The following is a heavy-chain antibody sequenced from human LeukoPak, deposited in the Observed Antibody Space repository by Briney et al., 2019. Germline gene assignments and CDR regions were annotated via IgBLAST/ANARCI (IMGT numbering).Heavy chain of an antibody. CDR3: ARALYSGYAPYYFDY. V-gene: IGHV3-48*04. D-gene: IGHD5-12*01. J-gene: IGHJ4*02. CDR1: GFTFDDYG. CDR2: ISHSGTTI. Sequence: GGSLRLSCAASGFTFDDYGMSWVRQAPGKGLEWVSYISHSGTTIYYADSVKGRFTISRDNAKNSLYLQMNSLRAEDTAVYYCARALYSGYAPYYFDYWGQGTLVTVSS.